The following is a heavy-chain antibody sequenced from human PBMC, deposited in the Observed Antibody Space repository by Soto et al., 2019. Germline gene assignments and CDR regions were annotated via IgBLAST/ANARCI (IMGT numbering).Heavy chain of an antibody. CDR3: ARDRESYFDY. V-gene: IGHV4-31*03. D-gene: IGHD1-26*01. CDR1: GGSISSGGYY. J-gene: IGHJ4*02. Sequence: SETLSLTCTVSGGSISSGGYYWSWIRQHPGKGLEWIGYIYYSGSTYYNPSLKSRVTISVDTSKNQFSLKLSSVTAADTAVYYCARDRESYFDYWGQGXLVTVYS. CDR2: IYYSGST.